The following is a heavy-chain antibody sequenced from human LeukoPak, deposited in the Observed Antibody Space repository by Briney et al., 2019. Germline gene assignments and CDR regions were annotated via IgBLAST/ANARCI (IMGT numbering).Heavy chain of an antibody. CDR2: INTDGSST. J-gene: IGHJ4*02. CDR1: GFTFSSYW. Sequence: GGSLRLSCAASGFTFSSYWMHWVRQAPGKGLVWVSRINTDGSSTSYADSVKGRFTISRDSAKNTLYLQMNSLRAEDTAVYYCARDRGYCSGGSCYVPGYFDYWGQGTLVTVSS. D-gene: IGHD2-15*01. CDR3: ARDRGYCSGGSCYVPGYFDY. V-gene: IGHV3-74*01.